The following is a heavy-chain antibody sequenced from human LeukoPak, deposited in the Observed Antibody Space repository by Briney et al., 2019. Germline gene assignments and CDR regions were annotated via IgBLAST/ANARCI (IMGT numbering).Heavy chain of an antibody. J-gene: IGHJ3*02. V-gene: IGHV4-61*02. CDR2: IYTSGST. Sequence: SETLSLTCTVSGGSISSGSYYWSWIRQPAGKGLEWIGRIYTSGSTNYNPSLKSRVTISVDTSKNQFSLRLSSVTAADTAAYYCASPASRGQQLLDAFDIWGQGTMVTVSS. D-gene: IGHD6-13*01. CDR3: ASPASRGQQLLDAFDI. CDR1: GGSISSGSYY.